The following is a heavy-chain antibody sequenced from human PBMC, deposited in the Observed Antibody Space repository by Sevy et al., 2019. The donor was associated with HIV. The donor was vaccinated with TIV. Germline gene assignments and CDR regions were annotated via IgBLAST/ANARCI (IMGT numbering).Heavy chain of an antibody. CDR3: ARATGYCSGGSCYPRIFDY. V-gene: IGHV1-69*13. Sequence: ASLKVSCKASGGTFSSYAISWVRRAPGQGLEWMGGIIPIFGTANYAQKFQGRVTITADESTSTAYMELSSLRSEDTAVYYCARATGYCSGGSCYPRIFDYWGQGTLVTVSS. J-gene: IGHJ4*02. D-gene: IGHD2-15*01. CDR1: GGTFSSYA. CDR2: IIPIFGTA.